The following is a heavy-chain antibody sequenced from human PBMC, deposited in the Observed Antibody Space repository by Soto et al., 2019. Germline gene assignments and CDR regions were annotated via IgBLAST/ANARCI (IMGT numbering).Heavy chain of an antibody. CDR1: GFTFSTYG. V-gene: IGHV3-33*01. J-gene: IGHJ6*04. CDR2: IWYDGSNK. Sequence: QVQLVESGGGVVQPGRSLRLSCAASGFTFSTYGMHWVRQAPGKGLEWVALIWYDGSNKYYADSVKGRFTISRDNSKNTLYRKMNSQGAEDRAVYYWARERGLGIYSYYVRDVGGKGPTVTASS. CDR3: ARERGLGIYSYYVRDV.